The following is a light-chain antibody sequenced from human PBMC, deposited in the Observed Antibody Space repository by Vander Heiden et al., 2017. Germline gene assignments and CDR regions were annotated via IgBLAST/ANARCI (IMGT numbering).Light chain of an antibody. J-gene: IGKJ3*01. CDR3: QQYNNWPPRT. V-gene: IGKV3-15*01. CDR1: QSIGNT. Sequence: IMMTQSPATLSVSPGERATLSCRASQSIGNTLAWYQQKPGQAPRLLIYGASTRATGIPARFSGSGSGTEFTLTISSRQSEDFAVYYCQQYNNWPPRTFGPGTKVDIK. CDR2: GAS.